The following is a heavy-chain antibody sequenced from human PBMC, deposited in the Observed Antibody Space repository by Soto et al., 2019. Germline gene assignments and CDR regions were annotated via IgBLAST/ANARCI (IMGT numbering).Heavy chain of an antibody. CDR3: AGVGVATGGIIDYYGLMDF. CDR2: IYYSGST. V-gene: IGHV4-59*01. CDR1: GGSISSYY. D-gene: IGHD5-12*01. Sequence: PSETLSLTCTVSGGSISSYYWSWIRQPPGKGLEWIGYIYYSGSTNYNPSLKSRVTISVDTSKNQFSLKLTSVTAADTAVYYCAGVGVATGGIIDYYGLMDFWGKGTTVTVSS. J-gene: IGHJ6*03.